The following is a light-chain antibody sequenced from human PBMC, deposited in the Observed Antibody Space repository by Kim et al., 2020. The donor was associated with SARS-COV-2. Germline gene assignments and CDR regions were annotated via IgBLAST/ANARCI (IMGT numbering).Light chain of an antibody. V-gene: IGLV4-69*01. CDR1: SGHSSYA. CDR2: LNSDGSH. J-gene: IGLJ3*02. Sequence: VKLTCTLSSGHSSYAIAGHQQQPEKGPRYLMKLNSDGSHSKGDGIPDRFSGSSSGAERYLTISSLQSEDEADYYCQTWGTGIRGVFGGGTQLTVL. CDR3: QTWGTGIRGV.